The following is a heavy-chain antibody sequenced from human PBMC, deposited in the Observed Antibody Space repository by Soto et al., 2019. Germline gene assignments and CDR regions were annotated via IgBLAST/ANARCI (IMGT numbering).Heavy chain of an antibody. CDR1: EYTFSAYS. CDR3: ARDTETLGPRANDALDI. Sequence: ASVKVSCKAAEYTFSAYSMNWVRKAPGQSLEGMGWINAGSGNTKYSQNFQGRVGITRDTSASTVYMELTGLKSEDTAVYYCARDTETLGPRANDALDIWGQGTMVTVSS. CDR2: INAGSGNT. J-gene: IGHJ3*02. V-gene: IGHV1-3*01. D-gene: IGHD3-3*02.